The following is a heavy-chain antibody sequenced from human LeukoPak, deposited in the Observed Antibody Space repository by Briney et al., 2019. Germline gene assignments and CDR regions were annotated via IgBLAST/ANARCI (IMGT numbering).Heavy chain of an antibody. CDR2: ISYDGSNK. CDR3: VGYISWYYFDY. CDR1: GFTFRSYA. J-gene: IGHJ4*02. V-gene: IGHV3-30*03. Sequence: PGGPLRLPCAASGFTFRSYAMHWVRQAPRKGLAWVAVISYDGSNKYYADSVKGRFTISRDNSKNTLYLQMNSLRAEDTAVYYCVGYISWYYFDYWGQGTLVTVSS. D-gene: IGHD6-13*01.